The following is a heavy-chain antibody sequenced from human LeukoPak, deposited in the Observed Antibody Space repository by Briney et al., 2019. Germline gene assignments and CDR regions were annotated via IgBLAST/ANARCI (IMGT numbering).Heavy chain of an antibody. CDR3: ARDDELDFRFDY. D-gene: IGHD6-13*01. CDR2: INPDSGGT. CDR1: GYTFTGYY. J-gene: IGHJ4*02. V-gene: IGHV1-2*06. Sequence: ASVKVSCKASGYTFTGYYMHWVRQAPGQGLEWMGRINPDSGGTNYAQKFQGGVTMTWDTSISTAYMELSRLRSDDTAVYYCARDDELDFRFDYSRQGTLVTVSS.